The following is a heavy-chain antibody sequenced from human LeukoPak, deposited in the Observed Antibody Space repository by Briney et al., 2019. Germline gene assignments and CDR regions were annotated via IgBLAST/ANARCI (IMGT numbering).Heavy chain of an antibody. Sequence: PSETLSLTCAVYGGSFSGYYWSWIRQPPGKGLEWIGEINHSGSTNYNPSLRSRVTISVDTSKNQLSLKLSSVIAADTAVYYCARAGRGYSYGYHFGYWGQGTLVTVSS. CDR2: INHSGST. CDR1: GGSFSGYY. V-gene: IGHV4-34*01. CDR3: ARAGRGYSYGYHFGY. D-gene: IGHD5-18*01. J-gene: IGHJ4*02.